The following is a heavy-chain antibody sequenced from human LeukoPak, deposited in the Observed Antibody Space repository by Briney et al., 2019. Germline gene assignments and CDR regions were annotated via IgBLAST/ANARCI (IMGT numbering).Heavy chain of an antibody. CDR1: GFTFSSYE. Sequence: PGGSLRLSCAASGFTFSSYEMNWVRQAPGKGLEWVSYISSSGSTIYYADSVKGRFTISRDNAKNSLYLQMNSLRAEDTAVYYCARGIAVAVLYYYYYMDVWGKGTTVTISS. CDR3: ARGIAVAVLYYYYYMDV. J-gene: IGHJ6*03. CDR2: ISSSGSTI. V-gene: IGHV3-48*03. D-gene: IGHD6-19*01.